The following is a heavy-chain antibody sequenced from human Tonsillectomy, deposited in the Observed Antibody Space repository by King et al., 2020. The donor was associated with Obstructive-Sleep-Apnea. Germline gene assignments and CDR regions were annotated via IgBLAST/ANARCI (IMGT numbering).Heavy chain of an antibody. D-gene: IGHD3-16*01. J-gene: IGHJ4*02. CDR2: IYYSGNT. V-gene: IGHV4-39*07. CDR3: ARGWGSFDY. Sequence: QLQLQESGPGLVKPSETLSLTCTVSCVSIRSSSYYWGWIRQPPGKGLEGIGSIYYSGNTYYNPSLKSRVTISVDTSKNQFSLKLSSVTAADTAVYYCARGWGSFDYWGQGTLVTVSS. CDR1: CVSIRSSSYY.